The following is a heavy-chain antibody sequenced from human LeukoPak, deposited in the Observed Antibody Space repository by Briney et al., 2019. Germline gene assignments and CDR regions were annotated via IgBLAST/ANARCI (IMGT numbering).Heavy chain of an antibody. D-gene: IGHD2-2*01. V-gene: IGHV3-7*01. CDR1: GFTFSSYW. CDR3: ARDDCSSISCYHNWFDP. J-gene: IGHJ5*02. CDR2: IKQDGSEK. Sequence: GGSLRLSCVASGFTFSSYWMSWVRQAPGKGLEWVANIKQDGSEKYYVDSVKGRFTISRDNAQNSLYLQMNSLRAEDTAVYYCARDDCSSISCYHNWFDPWGQGTLVTVSS.